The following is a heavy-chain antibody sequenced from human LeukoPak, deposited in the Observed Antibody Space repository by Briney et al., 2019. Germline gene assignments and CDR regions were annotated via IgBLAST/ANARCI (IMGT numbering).Heavy chain of an antibody. J-gene: IGHJ5*02. CDR3: ARVTLSGDWFDP. Sequence: PSETLSLTCTVSGGSISSGDYYWSWIRQPPGKGLEWIGYIYYSGSTYYNPSLKSRVTISVDTSKNQFSLKLSSVTAADTAVYYCARVTLSGDWFDPWGQGTLVTVSS. CDR2: IYYSGST. CDR1: GGSISSGDYY. D-gene: IGHD3-10*02. V-gene: IGHV4-30-4*01.